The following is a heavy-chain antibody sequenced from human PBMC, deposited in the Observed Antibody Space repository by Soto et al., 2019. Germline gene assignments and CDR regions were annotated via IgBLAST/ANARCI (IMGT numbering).Heavy chain of an antibody. V-gene: IGHV1-46*01. CDR2: INPSVGST. Sequence: ASVKVSCKASGYTFTSYYMHWVRQAPGQGLEWMGIINPSVGSTNYAQKFQGRVTITRDKSTSTVYMELSSLRSEDTAVYYCARDVVDTAMVTGRTYYYYYMDVWGKGTTVTVSS. CDR1: GYTFTSYY. D-gene: IGHD5-18*01. CDR3: ARDVVDTAMVTGRTYYYYYMDV. J-gene: IGHJ6*03.